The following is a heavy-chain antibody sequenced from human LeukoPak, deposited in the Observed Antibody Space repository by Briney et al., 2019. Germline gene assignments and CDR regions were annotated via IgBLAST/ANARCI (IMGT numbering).Heavy chain of an antibody. CDR3: ARCPIVVVPAAIGGGFQDWFDP. J-gene: IGHJ5*02. CDR1: GGTFSSYA. D-gene: IGHD2-2*01. Sequence: SVKVSCKASGGTFSSYAISWVRQAPGQGLEWMGGIIPIFGTANYAQKFQGRGTITADESTSTAYMELSSLRSEDTAVYYCARCPIVVVPAAIGGGFQDWFDPWGQGTLVTVSS. CDR2: IIPIFGTA. V-gene: IGHV1-69*01.